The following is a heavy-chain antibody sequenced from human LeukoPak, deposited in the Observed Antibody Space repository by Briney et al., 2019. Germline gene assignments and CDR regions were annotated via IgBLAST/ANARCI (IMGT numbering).Heavy chain of an antibody. Sequence: HAGGSLRLSCAASGFTFDDYAMHWVRQAPGKGLEWVSGISWNSGSIGYADSVKGRFTISRDNAKNSLYLQMNSLRAEDTALYYCAAQEKWEPRNAFDIWGQGTMVTVSS. V-gene: IGHV3-9*01. CDR1: GFTFDDYA. CDR3: AAQEKWEPRNAFDI. J-gene: IGHJ3*02. D-gene: IGHD1-26*01. CDR2: ISWNSGSI.